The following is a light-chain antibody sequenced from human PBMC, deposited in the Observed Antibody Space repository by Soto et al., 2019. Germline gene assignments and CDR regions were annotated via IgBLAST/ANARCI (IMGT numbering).Light chain of an antibody. J-gene: IGLJ1*01. CDR1: SSDVGGYNY. V-gene: IGLV2-8*01. CDR2: EVS. Sequence: QSVLTQPPSASGSPGQSVTISCTGTSSDVGGYNYVSWYQQHPGKAPKLMIYEVSKRPSGVPDRFSGSKSGNTASLATSGLQAEDEADYYCAAWDDSLSGYVFGTGTKLTVL. CDR3: AAWDDSLSGYV.